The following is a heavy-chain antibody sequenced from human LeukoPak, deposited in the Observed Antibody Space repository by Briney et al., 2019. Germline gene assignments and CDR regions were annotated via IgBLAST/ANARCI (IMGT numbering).Heavy chain of an antibody. V-gene: IGHV4-34*01. CDR1: GGSFSGYY. Sequence: PSETLSLTCAVYGGSFSGYYWSWIRQLPGKGLEWIGEINHSGSTNYNPSLKSRVTISVDTSKNQFSLKLSSVTAADTAVYYCARCRFGKQIDYWGQGTLVTVSS. J-gene: IGHJ4*02. CDR2: INHSGST. CDR3: ARCRFGKQIDY. D-gene: IGHD3-10*01.